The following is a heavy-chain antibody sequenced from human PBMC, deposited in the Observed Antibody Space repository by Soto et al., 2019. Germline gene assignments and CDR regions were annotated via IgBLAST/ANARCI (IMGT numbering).Heavy chain of an antibody. Sequence: EVQLVESGGGLVQPGGSLRLSCAASGFTFSSYSMNWVRQAPGKGLEWVSYISSSSSTIYYADSVKGRFTISRDNAKNSLYLQRNSLRAEDTAVYYCACPCSIAAAGIRDWGQGTLVTVSS. CDR3: ACPCSIAAAGIRD. CDR1: GFTFSSYS. J-gene: IGHJ4*02. D-gene: IGHD6-13*01. V-gene: IGHV3-48*01. CDR2: ISSSSSTI.